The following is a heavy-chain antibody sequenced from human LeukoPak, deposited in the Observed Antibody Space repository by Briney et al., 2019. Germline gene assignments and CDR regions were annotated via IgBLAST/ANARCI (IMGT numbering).Heavy chain of an antibody. CDR2: ISGGGGST. Sequence: GGSLRLSCAASGFTFSSYAMSWVRQAPGKGLEWVSAISGGGGSTYYADSVKGRFTISRDNSKNTLYLQMNSLRAEDTAVYYCAKGPYYYDSRGYYYGAQGTVVTVFS. V-gene: IGHV3-23*01. CDR1: GFTFSSYA. D-gene: IGHD3-22*01. J-gene: IGHJ4*02. CDR3: AKGPYYYDSRGYYY.